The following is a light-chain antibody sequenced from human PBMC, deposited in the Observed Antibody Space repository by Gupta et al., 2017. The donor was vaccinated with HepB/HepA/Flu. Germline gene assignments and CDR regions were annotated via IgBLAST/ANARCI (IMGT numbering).Light chain of an antibody. J-gene: IGKJ1*01. CDR1: QSVSNY. V-gene: IGKV3-11*01. CDR2: GAS. Sequence: EILLTQYPATLSLSPGERATISCRASQSVSNYLAWYQQKPGQAPRLLIYGASNRATGIPARFSGSGSGTDFTLTISSLEPEDFAVYYCQQRSNWPEWTFGQGTKVEIK. CDR3: QQRSNWPEWT.